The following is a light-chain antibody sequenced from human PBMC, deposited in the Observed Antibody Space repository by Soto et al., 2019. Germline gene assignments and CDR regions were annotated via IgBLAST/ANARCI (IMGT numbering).Light chain of an antibody. J-gene: IGLJ2*01. CDR1: SSDVGAYNS. CDR3: SSYRSRTTLV. CDR2: AVN. V-gene: IGLV2-14*03. Sequence: QSALTQPASVSGSPGQSITISCTGTSSDVGAYNSVSWYQQHPGKAPKLMIYAVNNRPSGVSDRFSGSKSGNTASLTISGLQAEDEAHYYCSSYRSRTTLVFGGGTKLTVL.